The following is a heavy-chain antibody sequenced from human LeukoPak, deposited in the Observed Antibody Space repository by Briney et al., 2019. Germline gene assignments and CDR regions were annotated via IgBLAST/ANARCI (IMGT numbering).Heavy chain of an antibody. CDR3: ARDRATLRV. Sequence: GGSLRLSCAASGFTFNSYWMSWVHQAPGKGLEWVANIKQDGSEKYYVGSLKGRFTISRDNAKNSLYLQMNSLRAEDTAVYYCARDRATLRVWGQGTTVIVSS. CDR1: GFTFNSYW. V-gene: IGHV3-7*01. CDR2: IKQDGSEK. J-gene: IGHJ6*02.